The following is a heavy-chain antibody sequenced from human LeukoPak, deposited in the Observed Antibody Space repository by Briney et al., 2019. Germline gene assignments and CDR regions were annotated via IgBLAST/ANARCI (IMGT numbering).Heavy chain of an antibody. J-gene: IGHJ4*02. CDR2: ISWDSNSA. Sequence: GGSLRLSCAASGFTFGDFAMHWVRQAPEKGPEWVSSISWDSNSASYLNSVKGRFTISRDNAKNSVFLQINNLRVDDTAFYYCVKSRPQGGTHFDQWGRGVLVTVSS. D-gene: IGHD3/OR15-3a*01. CDR3: VKSRPQGGTHFDQ. V-gene: IGHV3-9*01. CDR1: GFTFGDFA.